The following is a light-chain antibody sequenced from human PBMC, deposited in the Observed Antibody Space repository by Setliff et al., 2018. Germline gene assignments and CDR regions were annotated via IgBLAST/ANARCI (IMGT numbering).Light chain of an antibody. CDR3: SSYTSSSTSYV. V-gene: IGLV2-11*01. CDR2: DVS. J-gene: IGLJ1*01. Sequence: QSVLTQPRSVSGSPGQSVTISCTGTSSDVGGYNYVSWYQQHPGKAPKLMIYDVSKRPSGVPDRLSGSKSGNTASLTISGLQAEDEADYYCSSYTSSSTSYVFGTGTKVTVL. CDR1: SSDVGGYNY.